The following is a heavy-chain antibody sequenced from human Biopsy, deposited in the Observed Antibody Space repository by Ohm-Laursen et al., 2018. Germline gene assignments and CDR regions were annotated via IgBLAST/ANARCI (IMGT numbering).Heavy chain of an antibody. J-gene: IGHJ3*02. Sequence: GASVKVSCKVSGYTLSDYFMHWVRQAPGKGLEWMGLVDPENGKTEYVEKFQVRLTITTNTSTNTAYMELSSLRSEDTAVYFCVTGGFRTDYPDGFDIWGQGTMVVVSS. CDR2: VDPENGKT. CDR3: VTGGFRTDYPDGFDI. CDR1: GYTLSDYF. V-gene: IGHV1-69-2*01. D-gene: IGHD4-11*01.